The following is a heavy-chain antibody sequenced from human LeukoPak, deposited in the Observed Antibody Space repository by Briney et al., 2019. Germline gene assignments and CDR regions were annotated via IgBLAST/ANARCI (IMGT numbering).Heavy chain of an antibody. Sequence: GGSLRLSCAASGFTVSSNYMSWVRQAPGKGLEWVACIKQDGSEIYYVDSVKGRFTISRDNAKNSLYLQMNSLRAEDTAVYYCARGGWYYFDYWGQGTLVTVPS. CDR1: GFTVSSNY. D-gene: IGHD6-19*01. J-gene: IGHJ4*02. CDR2: IKQDGSEI. V-gene: IGHV3-7*04. CDR3: ARGGWYYFDY.